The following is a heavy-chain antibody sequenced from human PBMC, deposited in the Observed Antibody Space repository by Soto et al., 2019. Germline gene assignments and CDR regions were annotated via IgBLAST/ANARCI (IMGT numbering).Heavy chain of an antibody. D-gene: IGHD6-19*01. J-gene: IGHJ4*02. V-gene: IGHV3-23*01. CDR2: MSGSGGST. Sequence: PGNGLEWVSSMSGSGGSTYYANSVKGRFTISRDNSKNTLYLQMNSLRAEDTAVYYCANDVTAGKMYYFDYWGQGTLVTVSS. CDR3: ANDVTAGKMYYFDY.